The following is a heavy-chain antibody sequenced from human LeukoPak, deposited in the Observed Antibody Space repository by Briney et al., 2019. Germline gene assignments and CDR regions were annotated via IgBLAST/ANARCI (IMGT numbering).Heavy chain of an antibody. Sequence: PSETLSLTCTVSGGSISSSSYYWGWIRQPPGKGLEWIGSIYYSGSTYYNPSLKSRVTISVDTSKNQFSLKLSSVTAADTAVYYCARGRVLLAYCGGDCYHSWRRGAYFDYWGQGTLVTVSS. CDR3: ARGRVLLAYCGGDCYHSWRRGAYFDY. J-gene: IGHJ4*02. V-gene: IGHV4-39*01. CDR2: IYYSGST. CDR1: GGSISSSSYY. D-gene: IGHD2-21*02.